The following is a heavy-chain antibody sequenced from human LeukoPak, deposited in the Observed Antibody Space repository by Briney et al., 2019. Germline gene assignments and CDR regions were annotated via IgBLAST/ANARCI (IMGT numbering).Heavy chain of an antibody. CDR3: ARGGATMVPGVIGYYYYYGMDV. Sequence: ASVKVSCKASGYTFTSYDINWVRQATGQGLEWMGWMNPNSGNTGYAQKFQGRVTMTRNTSISTAYMELSSLRSEDTAVYYCARGGATMVPGVIGYYYYYGMDVWGQGTTVTVPS. CDR1: GYTFTSYD. J-gene: IGHJ6*02. D-gene: IGHD3-10*01. V-gene: IGHV1-8*01. CDR2: MNPNSGNT.